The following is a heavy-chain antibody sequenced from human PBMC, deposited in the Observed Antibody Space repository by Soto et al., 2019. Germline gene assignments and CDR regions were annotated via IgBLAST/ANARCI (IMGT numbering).Heavy chain of an antibody. J-gene: IGHJ4*02. Sequence: SETLSLTCTVSGGSISSYYWSWIRQPPGKGLEWIGYIYYSGSTNYNPSLKSRVTISVDTSKNQFSLKLSSVTAADTAVYYCARDRYSLDYWGQGTLVTVSS. CDR2: IYYSGST. CDR1: GGSISSYY. D-gene: IGHD5-12*01. V-gene: IGHV4-59*01. CDR3: ARDRYSLDY.